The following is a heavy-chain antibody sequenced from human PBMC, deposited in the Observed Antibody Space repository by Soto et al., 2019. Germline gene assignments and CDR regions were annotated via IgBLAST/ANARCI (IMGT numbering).Heavy chain of an antibody. D-gene: IGHD3-10*01. CDR2: LYYSVYHSGST. CDR3: ARHSPWDSYGSGGFDP. Sequence: SETLSLTCTVSGGSISNYYWSWIRQPPGKALEWIGYLYYSVYHSGSTNYNPSLKSRVTISVDTSKKEFSLKLSSVTAADSAVYYCARHSPWDSYGSGGFDPWGQGTQVTVSS. CDR1: GGSISNYY. V-gene: IGHV4-59*08. J-gene: IGHJ5*02.